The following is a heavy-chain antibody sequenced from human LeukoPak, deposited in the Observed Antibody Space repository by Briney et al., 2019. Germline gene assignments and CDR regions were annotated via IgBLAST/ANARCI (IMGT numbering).Heavy chain of an antibody. J-gene: IGHJ5*02. Sequence: ASVKVSCKASGYTFTSYDINWVRQASGQGLEWRGWMNPNSGNTGYAQRFQGRVTMSKDTSITTAYMELRNLRSEDTAIYYCVRSGFCSGATCSYQWSLGWFDPWGQGTLVIVSS. CDR3: VRSGFCSGATCSYQWSLGWFDP. CDR1: GYTFTSYD. V-gene: IGHV1-8*01. D-gene: IGHD2-15*01. CDR2: MNPNSGNT.